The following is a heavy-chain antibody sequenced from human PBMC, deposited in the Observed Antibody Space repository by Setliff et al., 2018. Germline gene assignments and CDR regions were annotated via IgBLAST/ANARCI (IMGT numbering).Heavy chain of an antibody. CDR1: GYTFTSYD. CDR2: MNPNSGNT. D-gene: IGHD6-13*01. Sequence: ASVKVSCKASGYTFTSYDINWVRQATGQGLEWMGWMNPNSGNTGYAQKFQGRVTMTRNTSISTAYMELRSLRSDDTAVYYCAREVTGSSSWFEGAFDIWGQGTMVTVSS. CDR3: AREVTGSSSWFEGAFDI. V-gene: IGHV1-8*02. J-gene: IGHJ3*02.